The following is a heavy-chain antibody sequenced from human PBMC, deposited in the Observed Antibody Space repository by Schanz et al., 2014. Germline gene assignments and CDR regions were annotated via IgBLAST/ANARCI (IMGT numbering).Heavy chain of an antibody. V-gene: IGHV3-23*01. CDR3: AKDGPGGSGSYSADGGMDV. CDR1: GLIFSNYV. J-gene: IGHJ6*02. CDR2: IGTSGGT. Sequence: EVQLLESGGGLVQPGGSLKLSCAASGLIFSNYVMSWVRQAPGKGLEWVSTIGTSGGTNYAESMKGRFTISRDNSKNTLYLQMNSLRAEDTAVYYCAKDGPGGSGSYSADGGMDVWGQGTTVTVSS. D-gene: IGHD3-10*01.